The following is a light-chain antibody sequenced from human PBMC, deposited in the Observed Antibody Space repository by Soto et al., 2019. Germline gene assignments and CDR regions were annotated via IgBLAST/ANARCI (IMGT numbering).Light chain of an antibody. CDR2: GNS. J-gene: IGLJ1*01. V-gene: IGLV1-40*01. Sequence: QAVVTQPPSVSGAPGQRVTISCTGSNSNIGAGYDVHWYQLLPGTAPKLLIYGNSNRPSGVPDRFSGSKSGTSASLAITGLQAEYEADYYCQSYDPSLSALYVFGTGTKPTVL. CDR1: NSNIGAGYD. CDR3: QSYDPSLSALYV.